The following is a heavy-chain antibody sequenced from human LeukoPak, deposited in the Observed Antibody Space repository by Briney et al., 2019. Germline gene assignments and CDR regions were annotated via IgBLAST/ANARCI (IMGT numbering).Heavy chain of an antibody. CDR2: ISGSGGST. CDR3: AKDRRSSGWYCPFDY. D-gene: IGHD6-19*01. V-gene: IGHV3-23*01. CDR1: GFTFSSYA. J-gene: IGHJ4*02. Sequence: GGFLRLSCAASGFTFSSYAMSWVRQAPGKGLEWVSAISGSGGSTYYADSVKGRFTISRDNSKNTLYLQMYSLRAEDTAVYYCAKDRRSSGWYCPFDYWGQGTLVTVSS.